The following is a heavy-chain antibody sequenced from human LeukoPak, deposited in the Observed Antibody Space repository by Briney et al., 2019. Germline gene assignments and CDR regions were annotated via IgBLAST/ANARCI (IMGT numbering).Heavy chain of an antibody. Sequence: PGRSLRLSCAASGFTFSSFGMHWVRQAPGKGLEWVAVIRYDGSNKYYADSVNGRFTISRDNSKNTLYLQMNSLRAEDTAVYYCARDQLEDEYYFDYWGQGTLVTVSS. V-gene: IGHV3-33*01. CDR1: GFTFSSFG. CDR2: IRYDGSNK. J-gene: IGHJ4*02. D-gene: IGHD3-10*01. CDR3: ARDQLEDEYYFDY.